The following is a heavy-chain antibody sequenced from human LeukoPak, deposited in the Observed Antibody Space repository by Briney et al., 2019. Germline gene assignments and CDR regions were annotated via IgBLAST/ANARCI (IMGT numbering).Heavy chain of an antibody. J-gene: IGHJ1*01. D-gene: IGHD6-19*01. Sequence: PGGSLRLSCAASGFTFSSYAMSWVRQAPGKGLEWVSAISGSGGSTYYADSVKGRFTISRDNSKNTLYLQMNSLRAEDTAVYYCAKGDQWLVPHAEYFQHWGQGTLVTVSS. CDR1: GFTFSSYA. CDR3: AKGDQWLVPHAEYFQH. V-gene: IGHV3-23*01. CDR2: ISGSGGST.